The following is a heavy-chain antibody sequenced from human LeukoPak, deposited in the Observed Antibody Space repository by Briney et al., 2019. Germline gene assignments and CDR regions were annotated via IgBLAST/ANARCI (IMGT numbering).Heavy chain of an antibody. CDR1: GFTFSSYS. V-gene: IGHV3-21*01. CDR2: ISSSSSYI. D-gene: IGHD5-12*01. J-gene: IGHJ4*02. CDR3: ARDEVAKISLDY. Sequence: PGGSLRLSCAASGFTFSSYSMNWVRQAPGKGLEWVSSISSSSSYIYYADSVKGRFTISRDNAKNSLYLKMNSLRAEDTAVYYCARDEVAKISLDYWGQGTLVTVSS.